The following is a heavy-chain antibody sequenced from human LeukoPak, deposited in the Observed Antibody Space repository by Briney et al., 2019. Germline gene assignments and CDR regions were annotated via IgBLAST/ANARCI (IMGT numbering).Heavy chain of an antibody. CDR2: ISASGSVS. V-gene: IGHV3-48*02. CDR1: GFTFSSYS. J-gene: IGHJ4*02. Sequence: GGSLRLSCAASGFTFSSYSMNWVRQAPGKGLEWISYISASGSVSYYEDSVKGRSTISRDNAKNSLYLQTNSLRDEDTALYYCASVFWGSSGYYFEYWGQGALVTVSS. CDR3: ASVFWGSSGYYFEY. D-gene: IGHD3-22*01.